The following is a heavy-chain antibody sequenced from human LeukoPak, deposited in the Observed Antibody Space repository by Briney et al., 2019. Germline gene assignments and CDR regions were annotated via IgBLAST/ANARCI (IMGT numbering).Heavy chain of an antibody. CDR1: GYTFTSYG. V-gene: IGHV1-69*05. CDR3: AAEGGSYHPESYFDY. CDR2: ITPIFGTA. Sequence: SVKVSCKASGYTFTSYGISWVRQAPGQGLEWMGGITPIFGTANYAQKFQERVTITRDMSTSTAYMELSSLRSEDTAVYYCAAEGGSYHPESYFDYWGQGTLVTVSS. J-gene: IGHJ4*02. D-gene: IGHD1-26*01.